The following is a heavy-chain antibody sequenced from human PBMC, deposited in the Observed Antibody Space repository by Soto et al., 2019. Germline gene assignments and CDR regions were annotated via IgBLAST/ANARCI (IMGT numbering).Heavy chain of an antibody. V-gene: IGHV3-23*01. J-gene: IGHJ4*02. CDR3: ANDRAQTYYYDSSGPPADY. CDR2: ISGSGGST. D-gene: IGHD3-22*01. Sequence: GGSLRLSCAASGFTFSSYAMSWVRQAPGKGLEWVSAISGSGGSTYYADSVKGRFTISRDNSKNTLYLQMNSLRAEDTAVYYCANDRAQTYYYDSSGPPADYWGQGTLVTVSS. CDR1: GFTFSSYA.